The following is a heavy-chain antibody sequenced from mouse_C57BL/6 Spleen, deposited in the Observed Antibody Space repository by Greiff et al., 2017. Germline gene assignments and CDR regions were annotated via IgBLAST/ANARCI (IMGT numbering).Heavy chain of an antibody. CDR3: TRPRSNYEDFDY. CDR2: IRNKANNHAT. CDR1: GFTFSDAW. D-gene: IGHD2-5*01. Sequence: EVKLMESGGGLVQPGGSMKLSCAASGFTFSDAWMDWVRQSPEKGLEWVAEIRNKANNHATYYAESVKGRFTISRDDSKSSVYLQMNSLRAEDTGMYYCTRPRSNYEDFDYWGQGTTLTVSS. V-gene: IGHV6-6*01. J-gene: IGHJ2*01.